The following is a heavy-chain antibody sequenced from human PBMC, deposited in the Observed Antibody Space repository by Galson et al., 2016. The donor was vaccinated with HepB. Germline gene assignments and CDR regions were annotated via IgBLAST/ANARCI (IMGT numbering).Heavy chain of an antibody. V-gene: IGHV3-13*01. CDR2: IGPDGDT. D-gene: IGHD1-26*01. J-gene: IGHJ5*02. CDR3: TRGKRQRGSYSYDWFDP. CDR1: GFTFSNYA. Sequence: SLRLSCAASGFTFSNYAMHWVRQVKGKSLEWVSAIGPDGDTYYPGSVKGRFTISRENGKNSLYLQMNSLRAEDTAVYYCTRGKRQRGSYSYDWFDPWGQGTLVTVSS.